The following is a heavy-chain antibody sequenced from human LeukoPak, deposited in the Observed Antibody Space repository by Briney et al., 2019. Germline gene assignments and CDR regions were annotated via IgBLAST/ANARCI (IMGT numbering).Heavy chain of an antibody. J-gene: IGHJ5*02. CDR2: IKEDGSEK. V-gene: IGHV3-7*01. CDR1: GFTFSGSA. Sequence: GGSLRLSCAASGFTFSGSAMHWVRQAPGKGLEWVANIKEDGSEKYYVDSVKGRFTISRDNAKNSLYLQMNSLRAEDTAVYYCARASSWYTPSRFDPWSQGTLVTVSS. D-gene: IGHD6-13*01. CDR3: ARASSWYTPSRFDP.